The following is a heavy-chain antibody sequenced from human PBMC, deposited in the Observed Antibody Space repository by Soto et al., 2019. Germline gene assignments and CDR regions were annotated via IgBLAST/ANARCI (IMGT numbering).Heavy chain of an antibody. J-gene: IGHJ6*02. CDR3: ARPIVVVPAAAGPKVVYYYGMDV. Sequence: GASVKVSCKASGYTFTSYGISWVRQAPGQGLEWMGWISAYNGNTNYAQKLQGRVTMTTDTSTSTAYMELRSLRSDDTAVYYCARPIVVVPAAAGPKVVYYYGMDVWGQGTTVTVSS. CDR1: GYTFTSYG. V-gene: IGHV1-18*01. CDR2: ISAYNGNT. D-gene: IGHD2-2*01.